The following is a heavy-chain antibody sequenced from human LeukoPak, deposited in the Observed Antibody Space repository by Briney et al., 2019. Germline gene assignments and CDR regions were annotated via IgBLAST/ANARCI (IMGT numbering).Heavy chain of an antibody. J-gene: IGHJ4*02. V-gene: IGHV3-15*01. CDR2: IKKKTDGGTT. D-gene: IGHD3-22*01. Sequence: GESLRLSCTVSGFTFSNAWMGWVRQAPGKGLEWVGRIKKKTDGGTTDYAAPVKGRFTISRDDSGNTLYLQMNSLKTEDTAVYYCTTEYYYDSSGLFDYWGQGTLVTVSS. CDR3: TTEYYYDSSGLFDY. CDR1: GFTFSNAW.